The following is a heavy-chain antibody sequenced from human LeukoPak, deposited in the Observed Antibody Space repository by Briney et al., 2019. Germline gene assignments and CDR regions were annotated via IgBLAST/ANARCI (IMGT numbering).Heavy chain of an antibody. CDR3: ARESMVRGVIHYYYYGMDV. J-gene: IGHJ6*04. D-gene: IGHD3-10*01. V-gene: IGHV3-7*03. CDR1: GFTFSSYW. CDR2: IKQDGSEK. Sequence: PGGSLRLSCAASGFTFSSYWMSWVRQAPGKGLEWVANIKQDGSEKYYVDSVKGRFTISRDNAKNSLYLQMNSLRAEDTAVYYRARESMVRGVIHYYYYGMDVWGKGTTVTVSS.